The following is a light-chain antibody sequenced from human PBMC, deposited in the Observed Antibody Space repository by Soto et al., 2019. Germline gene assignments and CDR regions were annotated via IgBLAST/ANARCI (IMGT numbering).Light chain of an antibody. V-gene: IGKV1D-12*01. CDR1: QGITNR. J-gene: IGKJ5*01. Sequence: DIQLTQYPSTVYASVGDRFTITCRASQGITNRLAWYQQKPGKAPKLLIYEASSLQSGVPSRISGSGSGTDFTLTISSLQPEDFASYCCQQANSFPIPFGQGTRLDI. CDR2: EAS. CDR3: QQANSFPIP.